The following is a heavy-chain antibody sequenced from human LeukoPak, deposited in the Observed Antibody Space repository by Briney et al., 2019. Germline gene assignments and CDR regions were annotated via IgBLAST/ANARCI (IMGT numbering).Heavy chain of an antibody. V-gene: IGHV1-46*03. CDR3: ARDGGVVGYCSSTSCYWGYFQH. CDR1: GYTFTSYY. Sequence: AAVKVSCKAAGYTFTSYYMHWVGQAPGEGREWMGMINASGGSTSYAQKFQGRVTMTRHTFTSTVYMELSSLRSEDTAVYYCARDGGVVGYCSSTSCYWGYFQHWGQGTLVTVSS. CDR2: INASGGST. J-gene: IGHJ1*01. D-gene: IGHD2-2*01.